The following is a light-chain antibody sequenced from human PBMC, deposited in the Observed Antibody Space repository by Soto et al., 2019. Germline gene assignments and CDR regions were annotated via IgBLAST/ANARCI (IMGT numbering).Light chain of an antibody. CDR3: QQYGTSPFT. CDR1: QSVSSTY. Sequence: EIVLTQSPGTLSLSAGERATLSCRASQSVSSTYLAWYQQKPGQAPRLLIYGASSRATGIPGRFSGSGSGTDFTLTISRLEPEDFAVYYCQQYGTSPFTFGQGTRLEIK. J-gene: IGKJ5*01. CDR2: GAS. V-gene: IGKV3-20*01.